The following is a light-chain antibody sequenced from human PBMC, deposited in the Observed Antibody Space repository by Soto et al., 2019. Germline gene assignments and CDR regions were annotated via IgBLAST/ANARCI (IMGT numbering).Light chain of an antibody. CDR3: QQYDEWPLT. CDR1: QNVKTR. V-gene: IGKV3-15*01. Sequence: EKVMTQSPATLSVSPGERATLSCRASQNVKTRLAWYQQKPGQAPSLLIFDAFTRATGIPASFSGSASGTDFTRTISSLQSEDSAVYYCQQYDEWPLTFGGGTKVEIK. CDR2: DAF. J-gene: IGKJ4*01.